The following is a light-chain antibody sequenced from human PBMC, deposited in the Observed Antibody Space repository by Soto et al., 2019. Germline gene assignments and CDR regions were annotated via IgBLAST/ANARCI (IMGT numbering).Light chain of an antibody. J-gene: IGKJ2*01. Sequence: DIQMTQSPSTLSASVGDRVTITCRASQSISSWLAWYQQKPGKAPKLLIYDASSLESGVPSRFSGSGSGKEFTLTISSLQPDDLATYYCQQYNSYSLYAFGQGTKLEIK. V-gene: IGKV1-5*01. CDR2: DAS. CDR1: QSISSW. CDR3: QQYNSYSLYA.